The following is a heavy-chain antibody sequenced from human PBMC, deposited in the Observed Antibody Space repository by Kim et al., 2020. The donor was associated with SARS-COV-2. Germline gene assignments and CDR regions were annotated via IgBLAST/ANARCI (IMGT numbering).Heavy chain of an antibody. Sequence: GGSLRLSCAASGFTFSSYAMSWVRQAPGKGLEWVSAISGSGGSTYYADSVKGRFTISRDNSKNTLYLQMNSPRAEDTAVYYCAKVEYDGGILWFGELGSYYFDYWGQGTLVTVSS. J-gene: IGHJ4*02. CDR2: ISGSGGST. CDR3: AKVEYDGGILWFGELGSYYFDY. D-gene: IGHD3-10*01. V-gene: IGHV3-23*01. CDR1: GFTFSSYA.